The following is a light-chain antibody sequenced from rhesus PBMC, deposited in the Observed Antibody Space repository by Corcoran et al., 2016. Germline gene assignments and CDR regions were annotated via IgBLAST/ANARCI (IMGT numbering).Light chain of an antibody. CDR1: QDISNY. V-gene: IGKV1-32*01. CDR2: FTS. J-gene: IGKJ2*01. CDR3: QQYNTIPMYT. Sequence: DIQMTQSPSSLSSSVGDRVTITCRASQDISNYLNWYQQKPGQAPKLLIYFTSRLESGVPSRVSGSGSWTEFTLTISGLQPEDFATYYCQQYNTIPMYTFGQGTKVEIK.